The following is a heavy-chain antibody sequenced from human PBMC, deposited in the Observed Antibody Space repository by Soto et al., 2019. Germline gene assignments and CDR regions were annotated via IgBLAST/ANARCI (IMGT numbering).Heavy chain of an antibody. Sequence: EVQLVESGGGLVQPGRSLRLSCAASGFTFDDYAMHWVRQAPGKGLEWVSGISWNSGSIGYADSVKGRFTISRDNAKNSLYLQMNSLRAEDTAFYYCAKGRGWQLERRFNAFDIWGQGTMVTVSS. CDR2: ISWNSGSI. D-gene: IGHD1-1*01. CDR3: AKGRGWQLERRFNAFDI. CDR1: GFTFDDYA. J-gene: IGHJ3*02. V-gene: IGHV3-9*01.